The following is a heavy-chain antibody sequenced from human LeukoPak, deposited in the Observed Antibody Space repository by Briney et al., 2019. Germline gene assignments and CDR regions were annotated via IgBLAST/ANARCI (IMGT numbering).Heavy chain of an antibody. D-gene: IGHD4-11*01. CDR2: IVVGSGNT. CDR3: AADPSNPLKPYYYYGMDV. CDR1: GFTFTSSA. J-gene: IGHJ6*02. V-gene: IGHV1-58*02. Sequence: SVKVSCKASGFTFTSSAMQWVRQARGQRLELIGWIVVGSGNTNYAQKFQERVTITRDMSTSTAYMELSSLRSEDTAVYYCAADPSNPLKPYYYYGMDVWGQGTTVTVSS.